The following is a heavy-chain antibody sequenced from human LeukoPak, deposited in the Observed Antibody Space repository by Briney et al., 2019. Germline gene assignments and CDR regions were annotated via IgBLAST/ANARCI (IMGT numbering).Heavy chain of an antibody. CDR3: ARHHSSTRFDAFDI. D-gene: IGHD2-2*01. CDR1: GGSISSYY. Sequence: SETLSLTCTVSGGSISSYYWSWIRQPPGKGLEWIGCIYYSGSTNYNPSLKSRVTISVDTSKNQFSLKLSSVTAADTAVYYCARHHSSTRFDAFDIWGQGTMVTVSS. V-gene: IGHV4-59*08. CDR2: IYYSGST. J-gene: IGHJ3*02.